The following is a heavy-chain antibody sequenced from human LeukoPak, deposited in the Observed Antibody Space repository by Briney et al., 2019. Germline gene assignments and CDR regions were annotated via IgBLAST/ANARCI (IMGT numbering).Heavy chain of an antibody. CDR1: GGSISSTNW. CDR3: ARDRYGGYGGFDH. V-gene: IGHV4-4*02. CDR2: IYHTGNT. D-gene: IGHD5-12*01. J-gene: IGHJ4*02. Sequence: PSETLSLTCAVSGGSISSTNWWSWVRQPPGKGLEWIGEIYHTGNTNYNPSLKSRVTISEDTSKNQFSLKLSSVTAADTAVYYCARDRYGGYGGFDHWGQGTLVTVSS.